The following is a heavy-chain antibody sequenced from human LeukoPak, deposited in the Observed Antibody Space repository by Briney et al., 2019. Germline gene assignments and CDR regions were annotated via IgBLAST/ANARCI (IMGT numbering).Heavy chain of an antibody. V-gene: IGHV3-53*04. J-gene: IGHJ6*02. CDR2: IYGGDSI. CDR1: GFTVSSNY. Sequence: PGGSLRLSCAASGFTVSSNYMSWVSQAPGKGLEWVSVIYGGDSIYYADSVMCRFTFSRHNSNNTLYLQMNSLSADHTAVYYFAIDTYYYGMDVWGQGTSFTVSS. CDR3: AIDTYYYGMDV.